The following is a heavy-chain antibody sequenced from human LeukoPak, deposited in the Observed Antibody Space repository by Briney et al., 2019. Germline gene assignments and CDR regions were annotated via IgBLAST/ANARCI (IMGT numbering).Heavy chain of an antibody. CDR1: GGTFSSYA. CDR3: ARDQMVRGTRTKYYFDY. CDR2: IIPILGIA. D-gene: IGHD3-10*01. Sequence: SVKVSCKASGGTFSSYAISWVRQAPGQGLEWMGRIIPILGIANYAQKFQGRVTITADKSTSTAYMELSSLRSEDTAVYYCARDQMVRGTRTKYYFDYWGQGTLVTVSS. V-gene: IGHV1-69*04. J-gene: IGHJ4*02.